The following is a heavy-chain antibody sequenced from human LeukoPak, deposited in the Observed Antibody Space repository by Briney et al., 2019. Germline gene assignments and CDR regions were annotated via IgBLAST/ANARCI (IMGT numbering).Heavy chain of an antibody. CDR2: IWYDGSNA. CDR1: GFTFSKYG. D-gene: IGHD3-10*01. J-gene: IGHJ4*02. V-gene: IGHV3-33*01. Sequence: GGSLRLSCAASGFTFSKYGMHWVRQAPGKGLEWVALIWYDGSNAYYADSVKGRFTISRDNSQNMLYLQMNSLRAEDTAVYYCARVEARFYGSGSYRGCHYWARGTLVTVSS. CDR3: ARVEARFYGSGSYRGCHY.